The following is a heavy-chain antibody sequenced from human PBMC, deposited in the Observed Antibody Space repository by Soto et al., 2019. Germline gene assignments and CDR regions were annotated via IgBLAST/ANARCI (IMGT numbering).Heavy chain of an antibody. Sequence: SETLSLTCAVSGGAISSVGYSWSWIRQPPGKGLKWIGYIYHSGSTYYNPSLKSRVTISVDTSKNQFSLKLSSVTAADTAVYYCARAPLGYYDSSGYHANYFDYWGQGTLVTVSS. CDR2: IYHSGST. J-gene: IGHJ4*02. CDR3: ARAPLGYYDSSGYHANYFDY. V-gene: IGHV4-30-2*01. CDR1: GGAISSVGYS. D-gene: IGHD3-22*01.